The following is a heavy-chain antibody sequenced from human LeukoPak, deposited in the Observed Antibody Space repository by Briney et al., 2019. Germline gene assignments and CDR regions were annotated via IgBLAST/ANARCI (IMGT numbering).Heavy chain of an antibody. V-gene: IGHV3-30*18. CDR1: GFTFSSYG. D-gene: IGHD4-23*01. J-gene: IGHJ6*03. CDR3: AKDRGYGGNSSPSYYMDV. Sequence: PGGSLRLSCAASGFTFSSYGLHWVRQAPGKGLEWVAVISYDESKKFYADSVKGRFTISRDNSKNTLYLQMNSLRPDDTAVYYCAKDRGYGGNSSPSYYMDVWGKGTTVAVSS. CDR2: ISYDESKK.